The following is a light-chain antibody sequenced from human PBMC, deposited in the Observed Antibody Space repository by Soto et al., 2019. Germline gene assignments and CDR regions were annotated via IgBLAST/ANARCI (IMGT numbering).Light chain of an antibody. Sequence: QSVLTQPASVSGSPGQSITISCTGTSSDVGIYNYVSWYQQHPGKAPKLMIYDVSNRPSGVSNRFSGSKSGNTASLTVSGLQAEDEADYYCSSYTSSNTLLFGGGTQLTVL. V-gene: IGLV2-14*01. CDR1: SSDVGIYNY. J-gene: IGLJ2*01. CDR3: SSYTSSNTLL. CDR2: DVS.